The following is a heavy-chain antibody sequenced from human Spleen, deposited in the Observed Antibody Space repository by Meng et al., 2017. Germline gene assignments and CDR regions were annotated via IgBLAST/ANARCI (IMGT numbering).Heavy chain of an antibody. J-gene: IGHJ4*02. CDR3: AKDGAYRWLQSDYFDY. CDR2: ISWNSGSI. CDR1: GFTFDDYA. Sequence: GGSLRLSCAASGFTFDDYAMHWVRQAPGKGLEWVSGISWNSGSIVYADSVKGRFTISRDNAKNSLYLQMNSLRAEDTALYYCAKDGAYRWLQSDYFDYWGQGTLVTVSS. D-gene: IGHD5-24*01. V-gene: IGHV3-9*01.